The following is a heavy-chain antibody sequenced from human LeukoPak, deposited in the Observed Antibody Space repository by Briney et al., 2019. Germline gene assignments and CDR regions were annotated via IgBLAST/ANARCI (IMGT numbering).Heavy chain of an antibody. J-gene: IGHJ4*02. CDR1: GFTFSSYW. V-gene: IGHV3-7*01. CDR3: AKDEGQWELRYYFDY. D-gene: IGHD1-26*01. Sequence: PGGSLRLSCAASGFTFSSYWMSWVRQAPGKGLEWVANIKQDGSEKYYVDSVKGRFTISRDNAKNSLYLQMNSLRAEDTAVYYCAKDEGQWELRYYFDYWGQGTLVTVSS. CDR2: IKQDGSEK.